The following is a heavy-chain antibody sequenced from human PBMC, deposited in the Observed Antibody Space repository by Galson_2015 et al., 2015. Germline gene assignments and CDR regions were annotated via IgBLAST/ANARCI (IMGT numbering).Heavy chain of an antibody. Sequence: SLRLSCAASGFTLRNYGMHWVRQAPGKGLEWVAIIYYDASNQYYADSVKGRFTISRDNSRNTLYLQMYSLRAEDTAVYYCTSGLGLLKGFDYWGQGTLVTVSS. CDR1: GFTLRNYG. J-gene: IGHJ4*02. CDR2: IYYDASNQ. CDR3: TSGLGLLKGFDY. D-gene: IGHD2-15*01. V-gene: IGHV3-33*01.